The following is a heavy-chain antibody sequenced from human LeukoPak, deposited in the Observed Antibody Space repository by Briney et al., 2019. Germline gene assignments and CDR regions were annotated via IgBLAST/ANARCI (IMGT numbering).Heavy chain of an antibody. D-gene: IGHD2-2*01. Sequence: GGSLGLFCAASGFPFSGSWMSWVRQPPGKVLEWVANIRPDGSEKQYVDTVKGRSTITRDNAKNSLYLEMNSLRAEDTAVYYCLPFTRSSFAFRFDNWGQGTLVTVSS. CDR3: LPFTRSSFAFRFDN. CDR1: GFPFSGSW. CDR2: IRPDGSEK. J-gene: IGHJ4*02. V-gene: IGHV3-7*05.